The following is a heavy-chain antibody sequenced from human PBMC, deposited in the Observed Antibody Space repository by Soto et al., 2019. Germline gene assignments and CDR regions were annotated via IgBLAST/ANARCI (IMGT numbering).Heavy chain of an antibody. CDR2: ISSSSSYI. V-gene: IGHV3-21*01. CDR3: ARHGGDYGDFDAFDY. Sequence: GGSLRLSCAASGFTFSSYSMNWVRQAPGKGLEWVSSISSSSSYIYYADSVKGRFTISRDNAKNSLYLQMNSLRAEDTAVYYCARHGGDYGDFDAFDYWGQGTLVTVSS. J-gene: IGHJ4*02. CDR1: GFTFSSYS. D-gene: IGHD4-17*01.